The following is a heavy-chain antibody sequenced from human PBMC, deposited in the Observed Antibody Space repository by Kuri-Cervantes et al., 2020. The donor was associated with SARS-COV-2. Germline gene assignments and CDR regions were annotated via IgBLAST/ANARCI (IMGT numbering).Heavy chain of an antibody. CDR3: ARGLEYCSSTNCYRGRDYYYYGMDV. CDR2: IYPDDSDT. Sequence: KVSCKGSGYNFTNSWIGWVRQKPGKGLEWMGIIYPDDSDTSYSPSFQGQVTISADKSITTAYLQWSSLKASDTAIYYCARGLEYCSSTNCYRGRDYYYYGMDVWGQGTTVTVSS. CDR1: GYNFTNSW. J-gene: IGHJ6*02. V-gene: IGHV5-51*01. D-gene: IGHD2-2*02.